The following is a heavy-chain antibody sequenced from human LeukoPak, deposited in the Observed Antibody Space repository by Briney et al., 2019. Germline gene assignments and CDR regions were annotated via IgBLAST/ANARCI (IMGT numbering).Heavy chain of an antibody. J-gene: IGHJ6*03. Sequence: PGRSLRLSGAASGVTFRSYARHWVRQATGKGLEWVAVISYDGSNKYYADSVKGRFTISRDNSKNTLYLQMNSLRAEDTAVYYCARAPHPFTMILWVGHMDVWGEGTTVTVSS. D-gene: IGHD3-22*01. CDR2: ISYDGSNK. CDR1: GVTFRSYA. V-gene: IGHV3-30*01. CDR3: ARAPHPFTMILWVGHMDV.